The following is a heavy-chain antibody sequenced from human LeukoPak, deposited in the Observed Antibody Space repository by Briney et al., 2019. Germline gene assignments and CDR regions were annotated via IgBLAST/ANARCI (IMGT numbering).Heavy chain of an antibody. J-gene: IGHJ4*02. CDR3: ARGRVGATQDY. CDR1: GFTFSSYA. D-gene: IGHD1-26*01. Sequence: PGGSLRLSCAASGFTFSSYAMSWVRQAPGKGLVWVSRINSDGSSTSYADSVKGRFTISRDNAKNTLYLQMNSLRAENTAVYYCARGRVGATQDYWGQGTLVTVSS. V-gene: IGHV3-74*01. CDR2: INSDGSST.